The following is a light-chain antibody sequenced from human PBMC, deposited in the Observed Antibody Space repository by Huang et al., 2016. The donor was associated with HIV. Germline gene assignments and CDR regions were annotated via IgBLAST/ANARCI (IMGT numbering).Light chain of an antibody. CDR1: QDISTW. J-gene: IGKJ4*01. V-gene: IGKV1D-12*01. CDR3: QQANSFPLT. CDR2: AAS. Sequence: DIQMTQSPSSVSASVGDRVTITCRASQDISTWLAWYQQKPGKAPTLLIYAASSLHGGVPSRFSGSGSGTDFTLTISSLQPEDFAIYYCQQANSFPLTFGGGTKVEIK.